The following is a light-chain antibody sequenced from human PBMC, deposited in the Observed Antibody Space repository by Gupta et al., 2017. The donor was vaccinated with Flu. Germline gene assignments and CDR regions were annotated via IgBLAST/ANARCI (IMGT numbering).Light chain of an antibody. CDR1: SSNTGTNT. CDR3: AAWDDSLNGHWV. Sequence: QSLLTQPPSASGTPGQRVTISCSGSSSNTGTNTVNWYQQLPGTAPKLLIYSNNQRPSGVPGRFSSSKSGTSASLAISGLQSEDEAEYYCAAWDDSLNGHWVFGGGTKLTVL. J-gene: IGLJ3*02. CDR2: SNN. V-gene: IGLV1-44*01.